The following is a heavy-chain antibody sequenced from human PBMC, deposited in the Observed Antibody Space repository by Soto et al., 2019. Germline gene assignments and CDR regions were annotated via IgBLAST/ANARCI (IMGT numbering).Heavy chain of an antibody. J-gene: IGHJ4*02. D-gene: IGHD6-19*01. CDR3: ARFTDSSGWGFFDF. Sequence: EVQLVESGGGVIQPGGSLRLSCAASGLSVSSNYMSWVRQAPEKGLEWVSSFYIGDSSYYADSVKGRFTISRDNSKNTVNLQMNSLRAEDTAMYYCARFTDSSGWGFFDFWGPGALVTVSS. CDR1: GLSVSSNY. V-gene: IGHV3-53*01. CDR2: FYIGDSS.